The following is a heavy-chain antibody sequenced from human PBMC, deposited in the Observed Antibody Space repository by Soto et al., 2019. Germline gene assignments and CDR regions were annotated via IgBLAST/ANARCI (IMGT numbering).Heavy chain of an antibody. Sequence: ASVKVSCKASGYTFTSYYMHWVRQAPGQGLEWMGWISAYNGNTNYAQKLQGRVTMTTDTSTSTAYMELRSLRSDDTAVYYCASRGTRYYGMDVWGQGTTVTVSS. J-gene: IGHJ6*02. CDR2: ISAYNGNT. V-gene: IGHV1-18*04. D-gene: IGHD3-10*01. CDR1: GYTFTSYY. CDR3: ASRGTRYYGMDV.